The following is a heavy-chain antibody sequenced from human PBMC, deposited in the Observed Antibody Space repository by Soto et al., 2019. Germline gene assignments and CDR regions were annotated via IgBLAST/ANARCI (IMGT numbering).Heavy chain of an antibody. Sequence: PSETLSLTCAVSGGSISSSNWWSWVRQPPGKGLEWIGEIYHSGRTNYNPSLKSRVTISVDKSKNQFSLKLSSVTAADTAVYYFASEVYNCRIGHFYDWRKGTSVTVSS. D-gene: IGHD1-20*01. J-gene: IGHJ1*01. CDR1: GGSISSSNW. CDR2: IYHSGRT. V-gene: IGHV4-4*02. CDR3: ASEVYNCRIGHFYD.